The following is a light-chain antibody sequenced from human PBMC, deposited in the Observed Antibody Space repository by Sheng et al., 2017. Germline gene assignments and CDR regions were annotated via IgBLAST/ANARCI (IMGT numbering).Light chain of an antibody. CDR1: QTITSY. CDR3: QDYSNNWT. CDR2: ATS. Sequence: DIQMTQSPSSLSASVGDRVTITCRTSQTITSYLNWYQQKPGKAPELLIFATSNLQLGVPSRFSGTGSGTDFTLTISSLQREDFATYYCQDYSNNWTFGQGTKWKSN. J-gene: IGKJ1*01. V-gene: IGKV1-39*01.